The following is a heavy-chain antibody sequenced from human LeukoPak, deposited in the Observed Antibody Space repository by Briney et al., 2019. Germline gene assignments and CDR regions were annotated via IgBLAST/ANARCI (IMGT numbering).Heavy chain of an antibody. V-gene: IGHV3-74*03. CDR2: INSDGSNT. Sequence: GGSLRLSCAASGFTFSSYWMHWVRQVPGKGLVWVSRINSDGSNTTYADSVKGRFTISRDNAKNTLYLQMNSLRAEVTAVYYWGRDPRRWLQLGDALDIWGQGTMVTVSS. CDR1: GFTFSSYW. J-gene: IGHJ3*02. CDR3: GRDPRRWLQLGDALDI. D-gene: IGHD5-24*01.